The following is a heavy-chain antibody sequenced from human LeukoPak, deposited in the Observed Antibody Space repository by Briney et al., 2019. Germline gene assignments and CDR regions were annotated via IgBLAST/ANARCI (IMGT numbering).Heavy chain of an antibody. Sequence: GGSLRLSCAASGFTFSSNAMSWVRQAPGKGLEWVSGISGSGGITYYADSVKGRFTISRDNSKNTLYLQMNSLRAEDTAVYYCAKAFDYCTSTSCADFDYWGQGTLVTVSS. V-gene: IGHV3-23*01. CDR3: AKAFDYCTSTSCADFDY. CDR1: GFTFSSNA. D-gene: IGHD2-2*01. CDR2: ISGSGGIT. J-gene: IGHJ4*02.